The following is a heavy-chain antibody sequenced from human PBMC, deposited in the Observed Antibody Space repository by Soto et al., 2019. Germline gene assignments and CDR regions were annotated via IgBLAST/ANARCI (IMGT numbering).Heavy chain of an antibody. V-gene: IGHV1-69*13. CDR2: IIPIFGTA. CDR3: AGDGSYGEDAFDI. Sequence: SVKVSCKASGGTFSSYAISWGRQAPGQGLEWMGGIIPIFGTANYAQKFQGRVTITADESTSTAYMELSSLRSEDTAVYYCAGDGSYGEDAFDIWGQGTMVTVSS. D-gene: IGHD2-15*01. J-gene: IGHJ3*02. CDR1: GGTFSSYA.